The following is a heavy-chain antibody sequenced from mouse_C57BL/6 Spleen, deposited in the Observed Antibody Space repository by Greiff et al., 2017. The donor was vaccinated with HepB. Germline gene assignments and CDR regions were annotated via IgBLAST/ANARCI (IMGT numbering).Heavy chain of an antibody. CDR2: ISYDGSN. CDR3: ARGRGYGSSAWFAY. Sequence: ESGPGLVKPSQSLSLTCSVTGYSITSGYYWNWIRQFPGNKLEWMGYISYDGSNNYNPSLKNRISITRDTSKNQFFLKLNSLTTEDTATYYCARGRGYGSSAWFAYWGQGTLVTVSA. D-gene: IGHD1-1*01. CDR1: GYSITSGYY. J-gene: IGHJ3*01. V-gene: IGHV3-6*01.